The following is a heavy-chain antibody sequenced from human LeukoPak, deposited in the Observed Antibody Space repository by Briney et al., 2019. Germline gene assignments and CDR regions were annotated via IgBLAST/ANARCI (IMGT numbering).Heavy chain of an antibody. Sequence: ASVKVSCKASGGTFSSYAISWVRQAPGQGLEWMGWISAYNGNTNYAQKLQGRVTMTTDTSTSTAYMELRSLRSDDTAVYYCARLADYYDSSGYYFWFDPWGQGTLVTVSS. CDR1: GGTFSSYA. CDR3: ARLADYYDSSGYYFWFDP. CDR2: ISAYNGNT. J-gene: IGHJ5*02. D-gene: IGHD3-22*01. V-gene: IGHV1-18*01.